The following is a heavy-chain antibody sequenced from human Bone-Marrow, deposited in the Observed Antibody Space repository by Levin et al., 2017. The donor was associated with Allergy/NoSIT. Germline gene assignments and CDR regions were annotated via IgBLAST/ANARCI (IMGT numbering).Heavy chain of an antibody. V-gene: IGHV3-74*01. J-gene: IGHJ4*02. D-gene: IGHD5-18*01. Sequence: SCAASGFTFSSYWMHWVRQAPGEGLVWVGRINIDGSHTAYADSVKGRFTISRDNARNTLYLQMSWLRAEDTAVYYCARRVDTDVVNIYFDSWGQGTLVTVSS. CDR1: GFTFSSYW. CDR2: INIDGSHT. CDR3: ARRVDTDVVNIYFDS.